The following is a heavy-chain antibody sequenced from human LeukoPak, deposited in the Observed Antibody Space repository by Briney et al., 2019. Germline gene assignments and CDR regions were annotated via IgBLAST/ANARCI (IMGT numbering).Heavy chain of an antibody. CDR1: GLTVSSNY. V-gene: IGHV3-74*01. J-gene: IGHJ6*02. CDR2: INSDGSST. CDR3: ARDLDNDIGLYYYYGMDV. D-gene: IGHD5-12*01. Sequence: GGSLRLSCAASGLTVSSNYMSWVRQAPGKGLVWVSRINSDGSSTSYADSVEGRFTISRDNAKNTLYLQMNSLRAEDTAVYYCARDLDNDIGLYYYYGMDVWGQGTTVTVSS.